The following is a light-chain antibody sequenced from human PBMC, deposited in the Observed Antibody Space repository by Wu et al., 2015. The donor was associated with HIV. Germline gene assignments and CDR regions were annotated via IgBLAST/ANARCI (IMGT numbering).Light chain of an antibody. Sequence: EIVLTQSPGTLSLSPGERATLSCRASQSVSSSYLAWYQQKPGQAPRLLIYGASGRATGIPDRFSGSGSGTDFTLTISRLEPEDFAVYYCQQYGSALPITFGQGTKVEI. J-gene: IGKJ1*01. CDR1: QSVSSSY. V-gene: IGKV3-20*01. CDR3: QQYGSALPIT. CDR2: GAS.